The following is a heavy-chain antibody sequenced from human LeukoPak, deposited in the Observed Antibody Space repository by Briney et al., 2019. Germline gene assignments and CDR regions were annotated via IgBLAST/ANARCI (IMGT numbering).Heavy chain of an antibody. D-gene: IGHD2-21*01. CDR1: GFTFSTYT. J-gene: IGHJ4*02. CDR2: ILYDGGIK. V-gene: IGHV3-30*04. Sequence: PGGSLRLSCAASGFTFSTYTMHWVRQAPGKGLEWVAVILYDGGIKQYAESVKGRFTISRDNSKNTLDLQMNSLGVEDTAVYHCARIRTAYCGTTKCREFDHWGPGTLVAVSS. CDR3: ARIRTAYCGTTKCREFDH.